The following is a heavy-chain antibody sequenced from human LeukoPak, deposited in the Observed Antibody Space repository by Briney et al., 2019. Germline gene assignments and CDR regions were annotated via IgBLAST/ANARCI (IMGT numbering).Heavy chain of an antibody. J-gene: IGHJ1*01. CDR2: IKSDGKT. CDR1: GFSFSSYW. Sequence: GGSLRLSCAASGFSFSSYWMHWVRQAPGKGLVWVSRIKSDGKTNYADSVKGRFTISRDNAKNTVSLQMNSLRAEDTGVYYCARAPSEIGGYYLEYFRHWEQGTLVTVSS. CDR3: ARAPSEIGGYYLEYFRH. D-gene: IGHD3-22*01. V-gene: IGHV3-74*01.